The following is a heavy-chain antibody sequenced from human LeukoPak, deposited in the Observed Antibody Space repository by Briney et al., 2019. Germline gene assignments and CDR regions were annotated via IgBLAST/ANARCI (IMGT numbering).Heavy chain of an antibody. J-gene: IGHJ4*02. Sequence: PSETLSLTCAVYGGSFSGYYWSWIRQPAGKGLEWIGRIYSSGRTNYIPSLKSRLTMSVDTSKNQFSLKLNSVTAADTAVYYCARDYSYPDYWGQGTLVTVSS. CDR2: IYSSGRT. CDR1: GGSFSGYY. CDR3: ARDYSYPDY. V-gene: IGHV4-4*07. D-gene: IGHD5-18*01.